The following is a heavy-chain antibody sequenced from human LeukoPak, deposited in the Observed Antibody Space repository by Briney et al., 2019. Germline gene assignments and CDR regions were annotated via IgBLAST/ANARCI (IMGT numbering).Heavy chain of an antibody. CDR2: INPNSGGT. CDR3: ARDRRIAVAGTGMDY. J-gene: IGHJ4*02. Sequence: GASVKVSCKASGYTFTGYYMHWVRQAPGQGLEWMGWINPNSGGTNYAQKFQGRVTMTRDTSISTAYMELSRLRSDYTAVYYCARDRRIAVAGTGMDYWGQGTLVTVSS. D-gene: IGHD6-19*01. CDR1: GYTFTGYY. V-gene: IGHV1-2*02.